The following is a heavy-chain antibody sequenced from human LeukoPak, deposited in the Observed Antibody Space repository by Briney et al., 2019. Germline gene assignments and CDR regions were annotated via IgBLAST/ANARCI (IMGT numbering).Heavy chain of an antibody. J-gene: IGHJ5*02. CDR1: GGSISSYY. Sequence: PSETLSLTCTVSGGSISSYYWSWIRQPAGKGLEWIGRIYTSGSTNYNPSLKSRVTMSVDTSKNQFSLKLSSVTAADTAVYYCARDLLYSSGTKAGFDPWGQGTLVTVSS. CDR3: ARDLLYSSGTKAGFDP. CDR2: IYTSGST. V-gene: IGHV4-4*07. D-gene: IGHD6-25*01.